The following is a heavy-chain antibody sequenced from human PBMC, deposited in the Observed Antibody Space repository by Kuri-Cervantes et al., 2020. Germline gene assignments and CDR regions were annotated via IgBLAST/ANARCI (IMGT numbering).Heavy chain of an antibody. J-gene: IGHJ5*02. CDR2: IIPIFGTA. Sequence: SVKVSCKASGGTFSSYAISWVRQAPGQGLEWMGGIIPIFGTANYAQKFQGRVTITADKSTSTAYMELSSLRSEDTAVYYCARDSVAAYNWFDPWGQGTLVTVSS. V-gene: IGHV1-69*06. CDR1: GGTFSSYA. D-gene: IGHD2-15*01. CDR3: ARDSVAAYNWFDP.